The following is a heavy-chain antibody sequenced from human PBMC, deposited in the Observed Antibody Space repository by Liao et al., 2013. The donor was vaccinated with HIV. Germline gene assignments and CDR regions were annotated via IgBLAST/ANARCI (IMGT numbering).Heavy chain of an antibody. J-gene: IGHJ6*03. CDR2: INHSGST. D-gene: IGHD3-3*01. CDR1: GGSFSDYY. Sequence: QVQLQQWGAGLLKPSETLSLTCAVYGGSFSDYYWSWIRQPPGKGLEWIGEINHSGSTNYNPSLKSRVTISVDTSKNQFSLKLSSVTAADTAVYYCARGRDFWGGYYPRVRYYYYMDVWGKGTTVTVSS. CDR3: ARGRDFWGGYYPRVRYYYYMDV. V-gene: IGHV4-34*01.